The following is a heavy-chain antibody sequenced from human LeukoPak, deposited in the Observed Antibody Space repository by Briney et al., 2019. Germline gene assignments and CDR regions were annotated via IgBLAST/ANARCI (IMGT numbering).Heavy chain of an antibody. CDR3: VRGAYGDIFDY. J-gene: IGHJ4*02. V-gene: IGHV1-18*01. Sequence: VASVKVSCKASGYIFTTYGMSWVRQAPRQGLEWIGWLSARDGNTNYAQKLQGRVTVTTDTSTSTAYMELRSLRSDDTAVYYCVRGAYGDIFDYWGQGTLVTVST. CDR2: LSARDGNT. D-gene: IGHD4-17*01. CDR1: GYIFTTYG.